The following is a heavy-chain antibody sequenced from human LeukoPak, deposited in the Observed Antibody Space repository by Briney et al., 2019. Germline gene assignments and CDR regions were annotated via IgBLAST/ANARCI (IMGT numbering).Heavy chain of an antibody. CDR1: GFTFSSYG. CDR2: VSGSGGST. CDR3: AKSWGYTRPYYNYMDV. Sequence: GGSLRLSCAASGFTFSSYGMHWVRQAPGKGLEWVSAVSGSGGSTYYADSVKGRFTISRDNSKNTLYLQMNSLRAEDTAVYYCAKSWGYTRPYYNYMDVWGKGTTVTVSS. J-gene: IGHJ6*03. D-gene: IGHD3-16*02. V-gene: IGHV3-23*01.